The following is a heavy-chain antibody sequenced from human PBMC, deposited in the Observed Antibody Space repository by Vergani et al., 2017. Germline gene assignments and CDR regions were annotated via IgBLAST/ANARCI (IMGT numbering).Heavy chain of an antibody. CDR2: ISSRSSNYR. CDR1: GFTFSDYY. D-gene: IGHD3-22*01. Sequence: VQLVESGGGLVKPGGSLRLSCAASGFTFSDYYMSWIRQAPGKGLEWVSYISSRSSNYRHYANSVKGRFTISRDNAKNSLYLQMNSLRAEDTAVYYCARTDDSSGYLVDFWGQGTLVTVSS. CDR3: ARTDDSSGYLVDF. V-gene: IGHV3-11*06. J-gene: IGHJ4*02.